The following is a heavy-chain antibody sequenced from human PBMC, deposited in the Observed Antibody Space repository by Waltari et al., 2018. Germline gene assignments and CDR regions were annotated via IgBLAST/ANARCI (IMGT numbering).Heavy chain of an antibody. CDR3: ARRFLGATDTFDI. D-gene: IGHD1-26*01. CDR2: IYYSGSN. CDR1: GGSISSSSYY. Sequence: QLQLQESGPGLVKPSETLSLTCTVSGGSISSSSYYWGWIRQPPGKGLEWIGSIYYSGSNYNKPSLKRCVTISVDTSKNQFSLKLSSVTAADTAVYYCARRFLGATDTFDIWGQGTMVTVSS. V-gene: IGHV4-39*01. J-gene: IGHJ3*02.